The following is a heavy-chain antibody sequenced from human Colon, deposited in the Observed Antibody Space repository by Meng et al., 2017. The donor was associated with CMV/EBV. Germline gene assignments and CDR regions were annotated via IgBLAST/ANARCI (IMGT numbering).Heavy chain of an antibody. J-gene: IGHJ4*02. CDR1: GFIVRSNY. CDR3: VRYYGAGSYFGDY. Sequence: GESLKISCAGSGFIVRSNYMSWVRQAPGKGLEWISVIYTDGTTRYADSVKGRFIISRDNSKTTLYLQMNSLRAEDTAVYYCVRYYGAGSYFGDYWGQGTLVTVSS. V-gene: IGHV3-53*01. D-gene: IGHD3-10*01. CDR2: IYTDGTT.